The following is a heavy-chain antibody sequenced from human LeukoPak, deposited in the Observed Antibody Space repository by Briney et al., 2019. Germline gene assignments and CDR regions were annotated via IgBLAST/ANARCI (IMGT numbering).Heavy chain of an antibody. CDR2: ISYDGSNK. D-gene: IGHD2-15*01. J-gene: IGHJ4*02. V-gene: IGHV3-30*18. CDR1: GFTFSSYG. Sequence: GGSLRLSCAASGFTFSSYGMHWVRQAPGKGLEWVAVISYDGSNKYYADSVKGRFTISRDNSKNTLYLQMNSLRAEDTAVYYCAKCSTRSGYYFDYWGQGTLVTVSS. CDR3: AKCSTRSGYYFDY.